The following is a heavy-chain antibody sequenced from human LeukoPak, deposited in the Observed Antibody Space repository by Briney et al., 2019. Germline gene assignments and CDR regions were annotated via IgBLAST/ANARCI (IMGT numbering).Heavy chain of an antibody. V-gene: IGHV3-21*01. Sequence: GGSLRLSCTASGFTFSSYSMNWVRQAPGKGLEWVSSITSSSDYIYYADSVKGRFTISRDNAENSLHLQMDSLRAEDTAVYYCAREVKSGYGMWAWGQGTLATVSS. CDR3: AREVKSGYGMWA. CDR1: GFTFSSYS. CDR2: ITSSSDYI. J-gene: IGHJ5*02. D-gene: IGHD5-18*01.